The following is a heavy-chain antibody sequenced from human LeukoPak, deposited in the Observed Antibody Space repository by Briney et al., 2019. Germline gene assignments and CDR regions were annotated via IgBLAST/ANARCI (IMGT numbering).Heavy chain of an antibody. V-gene: IGHV3-30*04. D-gene: IGHD1-1*01. CDR1: GFTFSSYV. CDR2: ISYDGSNE. CDR3: ARRERQGPHDAFDI. J-gene: IGHJ3*02. Sequence: GGSLRLTCAASGFTFSSYVMHWVRQAPGKGLEWVAIISYDGSNEYYADSVKRRFTISRDNSKNTLYLQMNSLRAEDTAVYYCARRERQGPHDAFDIWGQGTMVTVSS.